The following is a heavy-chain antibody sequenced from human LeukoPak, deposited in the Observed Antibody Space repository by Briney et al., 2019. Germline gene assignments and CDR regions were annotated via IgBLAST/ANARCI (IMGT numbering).Heavy chain of an antibody. V-gene: IGHV1-46*01. CDR1: GYTFTYYY. J-gene: IGHJ4*02. Sequence: ASVKVSCKASGYTFTYYYIHWVRQAPGQGLEWMGIINPSGGSTTCAQKFQGRVTLTRDMSTNTVSLELSSLRSEDTAMYYCARSPYTYGSLFYLDYWGQGTLVTVSS. CDR2: INPSGGST. D-gene: IGHD5-18*01. CDR3: ARSPYTYGSLFYLDY.